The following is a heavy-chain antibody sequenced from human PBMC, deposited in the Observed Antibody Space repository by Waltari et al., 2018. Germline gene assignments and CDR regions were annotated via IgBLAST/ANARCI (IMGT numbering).Heavy chain of an antibody. Sequence: QITLKESGPTLVKHTQTLTLTCTFSGFSLSTSGVGVGWIRQPPGKALEWLALIYWNDDKRYSPSLKSRLTITKDTSKNQVVLTMTNMDPVDTATYYCAHRRGIGKANNWFDPWGQGTLVTVSS. J-gene: IGHJ5*02. CDR1: GFSLSTSGVG. CDR3: AHRRGIGKANNWFDP. CDR2: IYWNDDK. V-gene: IGHV2-5*01. D-gene: IGHD2-15*01.